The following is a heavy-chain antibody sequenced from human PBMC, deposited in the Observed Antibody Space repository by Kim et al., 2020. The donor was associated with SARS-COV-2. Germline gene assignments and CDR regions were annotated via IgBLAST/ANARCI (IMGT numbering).Heavy chain of an antibody. D-gene: IGHD2-15*01. CDR3: ARERSVYCSGGSCHYAGGWFDP. CDR2: ISAYNGNT. V-gene: IGHV1-18*01. CDR1: GYTFTSYG. Sequence: ASVKVSCKASGYTFTSYGISWVRQAPGQGLEWMGWISAYNGNTNYAQKLQGRVTMTTDTSTSTAYMELRSMRSDDTAVYYCARERSVYCSGGSCHYAGGWFDPWGQGTLVTVSS. J-gene: IGHJ5*02.